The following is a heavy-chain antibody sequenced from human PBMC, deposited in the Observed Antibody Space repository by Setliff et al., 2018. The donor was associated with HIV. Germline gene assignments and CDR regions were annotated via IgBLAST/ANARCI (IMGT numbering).Heavy chain of an antibody. J-gene: IGHJ4*02. CDR3: ARDFCGSSCSSGYGYFDH. D-gene: IGHD2-15*01. V-gene: IGHV3-23*01. Sequence: PGGSLRLSCAASGFPFSNYAMSWVRQAPGKGLEWVSAISSGGGTYYADSVKGRFTTSRDNARNSLYLEMNSLRADDTAVYYCARDFCGSSCSSGYGYFDHWGQGTLVTVSS. CDR1: GFPFSNYA. CDR2: ISSGGGT.